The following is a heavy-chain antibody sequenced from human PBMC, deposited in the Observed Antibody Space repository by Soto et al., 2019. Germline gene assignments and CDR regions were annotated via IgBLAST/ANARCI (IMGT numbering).Heavy chain of an antibody. CDR2: IGTAGDT. CDR3: ARGSPWAGLYYFDY. V-gene: IGHV3-13*01. CDR1: GFTFSSYD. Sequence: GGSLRLSCAASGFTFSSYDMHWVRQATGKGLEWVSAIGTAGDTYYPGSVKGRFTISRENAKNSLYLQMNSLRAGDTAVYYCARGSPWAGLYYFDYWGQGTLVTVSS. J-gene: IGHJ4*02.